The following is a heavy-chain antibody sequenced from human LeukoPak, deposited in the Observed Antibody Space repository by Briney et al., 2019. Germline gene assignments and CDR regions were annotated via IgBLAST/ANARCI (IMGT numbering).Heavy chain of an antibody. CDR3: ARLDSSGYYYYGMDV. CDR2: IYPSDSNT. J-gene: IGHJ6*02. V-gene: IGHV5-51*01. Sequence: GESLKISCKGSGYSFTSYWIGWVRQMPGKGLEWMGIIYPSDSNTKYSPSFQGQATISADKSISTAYLQWSGLKASDTAMYYCARLDSSGYYYYGMDVWGQGTLVTVSS. D-gene: IGHD3-22*01. CDR1: GYSFTSYW.